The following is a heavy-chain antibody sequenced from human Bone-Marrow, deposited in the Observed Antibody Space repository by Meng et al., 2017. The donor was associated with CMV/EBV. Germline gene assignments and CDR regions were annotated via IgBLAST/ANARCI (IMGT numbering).Heavy chain of an antibody. CDR2: IYSGGRT. CDR1: GFIVSTNY. V-gene: IGHV3-53*01. D-gene: IGHD1-26*01. Sequence: GGSLRLSCAAYGFIVSTNYMYWVRQAPGKGLEWVSVIYSGGRTYYADSVKGRFTISRDTSKNTLYLQMNSLRVEDTAVYYCARDGIVVAQGMDVWGQGTTVIRLL. J-gene: IGHJ6*02. CDR3: ARDGIVVAQGMDV.